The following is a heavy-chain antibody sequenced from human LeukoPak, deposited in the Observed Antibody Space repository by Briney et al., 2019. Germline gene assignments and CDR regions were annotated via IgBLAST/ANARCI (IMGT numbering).Heavy chain of an antibody. V-gene: IGHV1-69*05. CDR2: IIPIFGTA. J-gene: IGHJ4*02. D-gene: IGHD3-10*01. Sequence: GASVKVSCKASGGTFSSYGISWVRQAPGQGLEWMGGIIPIFGTANYAQNFQGRVTITTDESTSTAYMELRSLRSDDTAVYYCARAAGRIRVREGDYWGQGTLVTVSS. CDR1: GGTFSSYG. CDR3: ARAAGRIRVREGDY.